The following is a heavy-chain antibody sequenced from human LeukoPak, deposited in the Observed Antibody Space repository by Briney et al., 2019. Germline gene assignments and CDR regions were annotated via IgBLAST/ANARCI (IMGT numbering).Heavy chain of an antibody. CDR3: ARMDLDGGDSIGFDP. CDR1: GYTFTGFF. J-gene: IGHJ5*02. Sequence: GASVKVSCKASGYTFTGFFMHWVRQAPGQGLEWMGWINPNIGDAYYAQKFQGRVTMTRDRSINTAYMELSRLTSDDTAVYYCARMDLDGGDSIGFDPWGQGTLVTVSS. D-gene: IGHD2-21*02. CDR2: INPNIGDA. V-gene: IGHV1-2*02.